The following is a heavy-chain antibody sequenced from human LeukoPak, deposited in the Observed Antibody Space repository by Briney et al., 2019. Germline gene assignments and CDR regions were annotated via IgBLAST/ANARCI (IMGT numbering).Heavy chain of an antibody. Sequence: GSLRLSCAASGFTFSSYAMHWVRQAPGKGLEWVAVISYDGSNKYYADSVKGRFTISRDNSKNTLYLQMNSLRAEETAVYYCARSPPIYYYDSSGYYYSPYYYGMDVWGERTSASVSS. V-gene: IGHV3-30-3*01. CDR3: ARSPPIYYYDSSGYYYSPYYYGMDV. CDR1: GFTFSSYA. D-gene: IGHD3-22*01. CDR2: ISYDGSNK. J-gene: IGHJ6*04.